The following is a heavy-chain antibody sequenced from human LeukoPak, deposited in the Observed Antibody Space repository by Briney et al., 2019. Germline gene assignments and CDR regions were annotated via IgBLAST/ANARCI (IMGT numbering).Heavy chain of an antibody. D-gene: IGHD3-10*01. J-gene: IGHJ4*02. V-gene: IGHV1-69*04. CDR1: GYTFTGYY. Sequence: ASVKVSCKASGYTFTGYYMHWVRQAPGQGLEWMGRIIPILGIANYAQKFQGRVTITADKSTSTAYMELSSLRSEDTAVYYCARVRGELIPFYYFDYWGQGTLVTVSS. CDR2: IIPILGIA. CDR3: ARVRGELIPFYYFDY.